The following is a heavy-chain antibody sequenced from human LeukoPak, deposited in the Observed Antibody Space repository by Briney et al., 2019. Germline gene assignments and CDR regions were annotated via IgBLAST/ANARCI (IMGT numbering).Heavy chain of an antibody. V-gene: IGHV3-48*03. CDR1: GLTVSSNY. CDR2: ISSSGYTR. Sequence: PGGSLRLSCAASGLTVSSNYMNWVRQAPGKGLEWVSYISSSGYTRYYADSVKGRFTISRDNAKNSLYLQMNSLRAEDTGVYYCVRSRQHNFDYWGQGTLVTVSS. J-gene: IGHJ4*02. CDR3: VRSRQHNFDY.